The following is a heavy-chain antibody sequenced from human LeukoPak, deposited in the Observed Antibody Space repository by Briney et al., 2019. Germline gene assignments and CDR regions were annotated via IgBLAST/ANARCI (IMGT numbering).Heavy chain of an antibody. CDR2: FEPEDGEP. CDR1: GNSLRDTS. V-gene: IGHV1-24*01. D-gene: IGHD1-26*01. CDR3: ATADKWEPLDY. Sequence: ASVKDSCKVSGNSLRDTSIHWVRQAPGQWLEWMGGFEPEDGEPIFAQTFQGRLSMTEDTSTDTAHMELSSLTVEDTAVYYCATADKWEPLDYWGQGTLVTVSS. J-gene: IGHJ4*02.